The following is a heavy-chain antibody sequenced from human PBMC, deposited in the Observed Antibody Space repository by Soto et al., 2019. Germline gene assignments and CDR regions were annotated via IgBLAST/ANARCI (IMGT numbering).Heavy chain of an antibody. V-gene: IGHV4-38-2*01. D-gene: IGHD2-15*01. J-gene: IGHJ4*02. CDR1: GHSISSGFYY. CDR2: MYHSGST. Sequence: KTSETLSLTCAVSGHSISSGFYYWGWIRQPPGKGLEWIGSMYHSGSTYYNPSLKSRVTMSVDTSKNQLSLKLTSLTAADTAVYYCARYGYRYSMSFFDKWGQGTRVTVSS. CDR3: ARYGYRYSMSFFDK.